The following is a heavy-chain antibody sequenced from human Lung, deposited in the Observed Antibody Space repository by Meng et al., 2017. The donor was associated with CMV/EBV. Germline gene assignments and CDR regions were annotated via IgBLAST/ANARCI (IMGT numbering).Heavy chain of an antibody. V-gene: IGHV4-34*01. J-gene: IGHJ5*02. CDR2: ISYSGSV. Sequence: SETLSLTCAVRGGSFTGYYWSWIRQPPGKGLEWIGDISYSGSVHYNPSLRSRLTISLVTSRIHFSLKLNSVTAADTAVYYCARGDNHNFWSGNFLLDPWGQGXLVTVSS. D-gene: IGHD3-3*01. CDR3: ARGDNHNFWSGNFLLDP. CDR1: GGSFTGYY.